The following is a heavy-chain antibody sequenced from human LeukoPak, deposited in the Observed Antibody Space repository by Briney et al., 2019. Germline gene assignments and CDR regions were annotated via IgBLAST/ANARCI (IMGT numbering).Heavy chain of an antibody. CDR1: GFTFTSSA. CDR3: AAGFKGYSGYDFPGY. CDR2: IVVGSGNT. D-gene: IGHD5-12*01. Sequence: ASVKVSCKASGFTFTSSAMQWVRQARGQRLEWIGWIVVGSGNTNYAQKFQERVTIARDMSTSTAYMELSSLRSEDTAVYYCAAGFKGYSGYDFPGYWGQGTLVTVSS. J-gene: IGHJ4*02. V-gene: IGHV1-58*02.